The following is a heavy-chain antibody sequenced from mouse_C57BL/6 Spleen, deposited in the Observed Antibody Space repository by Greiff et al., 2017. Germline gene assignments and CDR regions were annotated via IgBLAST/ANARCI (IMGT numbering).Heavy chain of an antibody. CDR3: ARFREGEGEYYFDY. CDR2: IDPSDSYT. CDR1: GYTFTSYW. D-gene: IGHD3-2*02. J-gene: IGHJ2*01. V-gene: IGHV1-69*01. Sequence: QVQLQQPGAELVMPGASVKLSCKASGYTFTSYWMHWVKQRPGQGLEWIGEIDPSDSYTNYNQKFKGKSTLTVDKSSSTAYMQLSSLTSEDSAVXYCARFREGEGEYYFDYWGQGTTLTVSS.